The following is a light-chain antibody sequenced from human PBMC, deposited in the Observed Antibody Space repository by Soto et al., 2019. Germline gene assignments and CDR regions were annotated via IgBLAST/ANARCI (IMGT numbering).Light chain of an antibody. V-gene: IGLV2-14*01. CDR2: EVN. Sequence: QSVLTQPASVSGSPGQSITISCTGTSSDIGAYNYVSWYQQYPGRAPKLMIYEVNNRPSVVSNRFSGSKSGNTASLTISGLQAEDEADYYCSSFTTSSTYVVGAGTKVTVL. CDR3: SSFTTSSTYV. CDR1: SSDIGAYNY. J-gene: IGLJ1*01.